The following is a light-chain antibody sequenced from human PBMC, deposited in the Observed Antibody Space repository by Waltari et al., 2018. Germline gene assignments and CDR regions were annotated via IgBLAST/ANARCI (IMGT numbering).Light chain of an antibody. CDR3: QQYYRYPWT. CDR2: SAS. Sequence: DIQMTQSPLSLSASVGDRVTITCRANQDIGIYLAWFQQRPGKAPQSLIYSASGLRGGVPSRFSGSGSGSDFTLTITSLQPEDFATYYCQQYYRYPWTFGQGTKVEIK. CDR1: QDIGIY. J-gene: IGKJ1*01. V-gene: IGKV1-16*01.